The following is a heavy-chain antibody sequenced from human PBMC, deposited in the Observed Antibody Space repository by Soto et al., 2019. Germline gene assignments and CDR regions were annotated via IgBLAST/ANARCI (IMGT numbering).Heavy chain of an antibody. CDR2: AYHNGLT. J-gene: IGHJ4*02. CDR1: GDSVTSNVW. Sequence: SETLSLTCAVSGDSVTSNVWWSWVRQPPGKGLEWIGEAYHNGLTDYNPSLKSRVTMSVDTSKNEFSLKLTSLTAADTAIYYCARDAAVPGESDRFDYWGQGTQVTVSS. D-gene: IGHD6-19*01. CDR3: ARDAAVPGESDRFDY. V-gene: IGHV4-4*02.